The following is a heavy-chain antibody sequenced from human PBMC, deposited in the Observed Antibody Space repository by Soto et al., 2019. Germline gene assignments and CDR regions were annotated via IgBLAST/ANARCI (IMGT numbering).Heavy chain of an antibody. Sequence: QVQLQESGPGLVKPSQTLSLTCTVSGGSISTGGYYWNWIRQHPGKGLEWIGYFYYSGSTYYNPSLKSRFTISVNTSKNQFSLKLSSVTAAYTAVYYCARSVFPWCQGTLVTVSS. CDR2: FYYSGST. CDR3: ARSVFP. V-gene: IGHV4-31*03. CDR1: GGSISTGGYY. J-gene: IGHJ5*02.